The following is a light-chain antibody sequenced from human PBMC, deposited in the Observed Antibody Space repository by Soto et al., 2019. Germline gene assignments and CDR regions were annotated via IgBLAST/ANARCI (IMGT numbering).Light chain of an antibody. CDR2: GAS. CDR1: ETVATN. Sequence: VMAQSPATLSVSPGERATLSCWASETVATNLAWYQQKPGQAPRLLISGASNRATGIPARFSGSGSGTDFTLTISSLEPEDFAVYYCQQRSNWPPLISFGQGTRLEIK. V-gene: IGKV3-11*01. J-gene: IGKJ5*01. CDR3: QQRSNWPPLIS.